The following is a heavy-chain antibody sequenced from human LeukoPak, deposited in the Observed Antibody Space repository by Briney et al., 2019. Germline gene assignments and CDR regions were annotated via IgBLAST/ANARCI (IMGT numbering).Heavy chain of an antibody. CDR2: ISSSSSYI. D-gene: IGHD3-10*01. CDR1: GFTFSSYS. J-gene: IGHJ6*02. V-gene: IGHV3-21*01. Sequence: GGSLRLSCAASGFTFSSYSMNWVRQAPGKGLEWVSSISSSSSYIYYADSVKGRFTISRDNAKNSLYLQMNSLRAEDTAVYYCVPSRGDGYYYYGMDVWGQGTTVTVSS. CDR3: VPSRGDGYYYYGMDV.